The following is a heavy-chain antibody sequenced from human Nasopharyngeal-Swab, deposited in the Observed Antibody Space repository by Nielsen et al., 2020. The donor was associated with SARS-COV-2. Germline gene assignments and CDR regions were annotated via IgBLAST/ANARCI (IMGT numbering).Heavy chain of an antibody. CDR2: VNQDGSRT. CDR1: GVIFSKYW. J-gene: IGHJ4*02. V-gene: IGHV3-74*01. Sequence: GESLKISCVASGVIFSKYWMHWVRQVPGKGLVWVSRVNQDGSRTDYADSVRGRFTISRDNAKNTLYLQMNSLRVEDTAVYFCARGTSDWRGIDYWGQGTLVTVSS. CDR3: ARGTSDWRGIDY. D-gene: IGHD6-19*01.